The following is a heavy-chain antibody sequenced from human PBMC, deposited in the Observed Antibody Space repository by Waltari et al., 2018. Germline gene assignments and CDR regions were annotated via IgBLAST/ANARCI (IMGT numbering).Heavy chain of an antibody. D-gene: IGHD5-12*01. V-gene: IGHV1-24*01. J-gene: IGHJ4*02. Sequence: QVQLVQSGAEVKKPGASVKVSCKVSGYTLTELSMHWVRQAPGKGLEWMGGLDPEDGETIYAQKFQGRATMTEETATDTAYMELSSLRSEDTAVYYCATVGGYSGYGLDYWGQGTLVTVSS. CDR2: LDPEDGET. CDR3: ATVGGYSGYGLDY. CDR1: GYTLTELS.